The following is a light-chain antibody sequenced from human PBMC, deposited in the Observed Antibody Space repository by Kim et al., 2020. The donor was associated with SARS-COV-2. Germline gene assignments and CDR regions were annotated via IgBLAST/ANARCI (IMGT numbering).Light chain of an antibody. V-gene: IGKV1-5*03. CDR3: QQYNSNSQT. CDR2: QAS. J-gene: IGKJ1*01. CDR1: QSIGIW. Sequence: DIQMTQSPSILSASVGDRVTITCRASQSIGIWLAWYQQKPGKAPNLLIFQASRLVSGVPSRFSGSGSGTEFTLTISSLQPDDFASYYCQQYNSNSQTFGQGTKVDIK.